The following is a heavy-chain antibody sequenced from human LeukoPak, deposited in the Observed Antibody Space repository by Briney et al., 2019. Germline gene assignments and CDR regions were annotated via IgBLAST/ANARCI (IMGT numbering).Heavy chain of an antibody. D-gene: IGHD1-7*01. CDR1: GFTVSSNY. CDR3: AREVNWNYGFDY. V-gene: IGHV3-53*01. Sequence: GGSLRLSCAASGFTVSSNYMSWVRQAPGKGLEWVSVIYSGGSTYYADSVKGRFTISRDNAKNSLYLQMNSLRAEDTAVYYCAREVNWNYGFDYWGQGTLVTVSS. J-gene: IGHJ4*02. CDR2: IYSGGST.